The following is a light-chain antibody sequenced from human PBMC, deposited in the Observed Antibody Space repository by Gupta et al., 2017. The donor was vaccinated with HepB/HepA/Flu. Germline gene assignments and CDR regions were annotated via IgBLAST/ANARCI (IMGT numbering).Light chain of an antibody. CDR2: QVT. CDR1: TNDVGSGDL. CDR3: CSYAGYGRGV. V-gene: IGLV2-23*02. J-gene: IGLJ3*02. Sequence: HSALTHPASVSGSPGQSITISCTGSTNDVGSGDLVSWYQQHPGTVPPLLREQVTKRPEGVSKRCAATKAGTTALTKTSGHQAEDDAYYYSCSYAGYGRGVFGVGTKLTVL.